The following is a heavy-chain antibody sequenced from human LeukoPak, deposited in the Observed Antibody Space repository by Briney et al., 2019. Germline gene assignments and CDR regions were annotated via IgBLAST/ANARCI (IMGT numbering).Heavy chain of an antibody. D-gene: IGHD5-18*01. CDR2: ISRSGGNI. CDR1: GFTFSSSA. J-gene: IGHJ3*01. Sequence: PGGSLRLSCAASGFTFSSSAMSWVRQAPGKGLEWVSAISRSGGNIKYVDSVKGRFTISRDNSKNTLYLQMNSLTAEDTAVYYCAKCQFSYGSDAFWGQGTMVTVSS. V-gene: IGHV3-23*01. CDR3: AKCQFSYGSDAF.